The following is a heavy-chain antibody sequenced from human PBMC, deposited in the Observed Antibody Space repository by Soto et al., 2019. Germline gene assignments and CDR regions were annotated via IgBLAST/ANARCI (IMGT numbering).Heavy chain of an antibody. V-gene: IGHV3-23*01. D-gene: IGHD3-10*02. CDR3: ASNMVFGEYGMDV. CDR2: ISGSAGTT. Sequence: HPGGSLRLSCAASGFTFSSYAMSWVRQAPGKGLEWVSAISGSAGTTYYADSVKGRFTISRDNSKNTLYLQMSSLRAEDTAVYFCASNMVFGEYGMDVWGQGTTVTVSS. CDR1: GFTFSSYA. J-gene: IGHJ6*02.